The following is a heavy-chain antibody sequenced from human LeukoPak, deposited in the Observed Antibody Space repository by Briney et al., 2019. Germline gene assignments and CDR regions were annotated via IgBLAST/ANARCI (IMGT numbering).Heavy chain of an antibody. CDR1: GGTFSSYA. Sequence: SVKVSCKASGGTFSSYAISWVRQAPGQGLEWMGGIIPIFGTANYAQKFQGRVTITADKSTSTAYMELSSLRSEDTAVYYCARGAITMVRGVAGGYYYYMDVWGKGTTVTVSS. J-gene: IGHJ6*03. CDR3: ARGAITMVRGVAGGYYYYMDV. V-gene: IGHV1-69*06. CDR2: IIPIFGTA. D-gene: IGHD3-10*01.